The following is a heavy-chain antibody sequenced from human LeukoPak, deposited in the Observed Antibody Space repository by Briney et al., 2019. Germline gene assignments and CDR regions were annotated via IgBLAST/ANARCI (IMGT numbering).Heavy chain of an antibody. Sequence: SETLSLTCAVYGGSFSAYYWSWIRQPPGKGLEWIGEINHSGSTNYNPSLKSRVTISVDTSKNQFSLKLNSVTAADMAVYYCARFHRRRWFDPWGQGTLVTVSS. V-gene: IGHV4-34*01. CDR2: INHSGST. CDR1: GGSFSAYY. CDR3: ARFHRRRWFDP. J-gene: IGHJ5*02.